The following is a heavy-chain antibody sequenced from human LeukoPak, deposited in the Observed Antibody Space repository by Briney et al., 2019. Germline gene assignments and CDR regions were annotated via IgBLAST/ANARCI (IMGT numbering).Heavy chain of an antibody. CDR2: MSSTSIYI. D-gene: IGHD1-26*01. CDR3: ARDRGQVGVTGGFYYDY. Sequence: GGSLRLSCAASGFTFSTYSMNWVRQAPGKGLEWVSSMSSTSIYIYYTDSVKGRFTISRDNAKNSLYLQMNSLRAEDTAVYYCARDRGQVGVTGGFYYDYWGQGTLVTVSS. CDR1: GFTFSTYS. J-gene: IGHJ4*02. V-gene: IGHV3-21*04.